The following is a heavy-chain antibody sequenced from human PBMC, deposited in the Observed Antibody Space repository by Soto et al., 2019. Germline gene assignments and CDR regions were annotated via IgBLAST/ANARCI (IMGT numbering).Heavy chain of an antibody. D-gene: IGHD1-26*01. Sequence: QITLEESGPTRVKPTQTLALTCTFSGFSLSTSGVGVAWIRQPPGKALEWLAVIYWDDDKRYSPSLRNRLTITKDTSNNQVVLIMTNRDPVDTATYYCAHRRVAEGITWDGGALDYWGQGTLVTVSS. J-gene: IGHJ4*02. CDR1: GFSLSTSGVG. V-gene: IGHV2-5*02. CDR3: AHRRVAEGITWDGGALDY. CDR2: IYWDDDK.